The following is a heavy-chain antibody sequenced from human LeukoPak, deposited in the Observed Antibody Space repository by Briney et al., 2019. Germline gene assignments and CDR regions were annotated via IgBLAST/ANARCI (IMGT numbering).Heavy chain of an antibody. CDR2: IYTSGNT. CDR1: GGSIRSYH. CDR3: ASLGSGRFFDL. J-gene: IGHJ2*01. Sequence: SETLSLTCTVSGGSIRSYHWSWIRQPAGKGLEWVGLIYTSGNTKYNSSLKSRVSMSVDTSKNQLSLKLRSATAADTAVYFCASLGSGRFFDLWGRGTLVTVSS. D-gene: IGHD3-16*01. V-gene: IGHV4-4*07.